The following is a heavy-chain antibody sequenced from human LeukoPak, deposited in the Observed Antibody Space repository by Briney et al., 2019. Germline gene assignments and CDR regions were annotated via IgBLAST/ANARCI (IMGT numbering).Heavy chain of an antibody. J-gene: IGHJ4*02. CDR3: ARGGSYPLDY. CDR1: GDSVSSNSAA. V-gene: IGHV6-1*01. Sequence: SQTLSLTCAISGDSVSSNSAAWNWIRQSPSRGLEWLGRTYYRSKRYSGYAVSVKSRITIKPDTSKNQFSLQLNSVTPEDTAVYYCARGGSYPLDYWGQGTLVTVSS. D-gene: IGHD1-26*01. CDR2: TYYRSKRYS.